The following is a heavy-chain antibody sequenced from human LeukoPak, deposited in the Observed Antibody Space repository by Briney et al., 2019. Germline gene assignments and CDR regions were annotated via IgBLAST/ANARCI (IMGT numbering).Heavy chain of an antibody. CDR2: IFPDDSDT. D-gene: IGHD5-18*01. CDR3: ARHGENTAMGPRDYYYYGMDV. V-gene: IGHV5-51*01. Sequence: GESLKISCKGSGYNFAHDWIGWVRQMPGKGLEWMGMIFPDDSDTIYSPSFQGQVTISADKSISTAYLQWSSLKASDTAMYYCARHGENTAMGPRDYYYYGMDVWGQGTTVTVSS. J-gene: IGHJ6*02. CDR1: GYNFAHDW.